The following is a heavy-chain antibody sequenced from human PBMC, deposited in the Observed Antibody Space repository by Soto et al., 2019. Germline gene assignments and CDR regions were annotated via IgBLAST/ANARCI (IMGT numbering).Heavy chain of an antibody. D-gene: IGHD1-26*01. Sequence: QVQLVQSGAEVRKPGASVKVSCKASGYTFTTYGISWVRQAPGQGLVWMGWISGYNGHTKYAQKFQGRVTMTTDTSTSTVYMDLRTLISDDTAVYYCTREGELPYYYYGLDVWGQGTTVTVSS. CDR3: TREGELPYYYYGLDV. J-gene: IGHJ6*02. V-gene: IGHV1-18*01. CDR2: ISGYNGHT. CDR1: GYTFTTYG.